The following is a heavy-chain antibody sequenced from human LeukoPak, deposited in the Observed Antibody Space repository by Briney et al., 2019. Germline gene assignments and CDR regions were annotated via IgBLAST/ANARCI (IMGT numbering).Heavy chain of an antibody. D-gene: IGHD2-15*01. Sequence: SETLSLTCTVSGVSINSYYWIWIRQPPGKGLEWIGYMYNSGSTNYNPSLRSRITISTISVATSKNQFSLKLSSVTAADTAVYYCARGYCSGDTCYPPDYWGQGTLVTVSS. J-gene: IGHJ4*02. CDR3: ARGYCSGDTCYPPDY. CDR2: MYNSGST. V-gene: IGHV4-59*01. CDR1: GVSINSYY.